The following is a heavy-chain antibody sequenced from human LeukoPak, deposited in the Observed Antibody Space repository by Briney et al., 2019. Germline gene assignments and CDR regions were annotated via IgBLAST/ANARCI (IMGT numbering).Heavy chain of an antibody. CDR1: GYTFTSYY. V-gene: IGHV1-46*01. J-gene: IGHJ6*03. D-gene: IGHD5-18*01. CDR3: ARDFGVNLGYSYDRYYYYMDV. CDR2: INPSGGST. Sequence: ASVKVSCKASGYTFTSYYMHWVRQAPGQGLERMGIINPSGGSTSYAQKFQGRVTMTRDMSTSTVYMELSSLRSEDTAVYYCARDFGVNLGYSYDRYYYYMDVWGKGTTVTVSS.